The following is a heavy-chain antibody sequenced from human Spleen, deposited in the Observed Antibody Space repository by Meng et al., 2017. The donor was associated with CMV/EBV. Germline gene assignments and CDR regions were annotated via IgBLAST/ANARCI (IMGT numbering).Heavy chain of an antibody. CDR2: ISTYNGNT. J-gene: IGHJ5*02. V-gene: IGHV1-18*01. D-gene: IGHD3-22*01. CDR1: GYIFTSYG. Sequence: ASVKVSCKTSGYIFTSYGISWVRQVPGQGLEWMGHISTYNGNTNYAQKFQGRVTMTRDTSTRTAYMEMRSLRSDDTAVYFCARYRNYYDPENWFDPWGQGTQVTVSS. CDR3: ARYRNYYDPENWFDP.